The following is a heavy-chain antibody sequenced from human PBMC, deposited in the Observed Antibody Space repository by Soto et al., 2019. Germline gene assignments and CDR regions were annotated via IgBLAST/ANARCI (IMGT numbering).Heavy chain of an antibody. CDR2: IYYSGST. Sequence: PSETLSLTCTVSGGSISSSSYYWGWIRQPPGKGLEWIGSIYYSGSTYYNPSLKSRVTISVDRSKNQFSLKLSSVTAADTAMYYCARRAVVAVTGSLDNWLDPWCQGILVT. CDR1: GGSISSSSYY. D-gene: IGHD2-21*01. CDR3: ARRAVVAVTGSLDNWLDP. V-gene: IGHV4-39*07. J-gene: IGHJ5*02.